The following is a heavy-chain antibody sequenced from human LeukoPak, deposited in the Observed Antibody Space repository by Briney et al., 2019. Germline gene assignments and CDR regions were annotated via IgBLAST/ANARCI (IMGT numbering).Heavy chain of an antibody. CDR3: ARDYGRGFDI. CDR1: GYTFSGYY. Sequence: ASVKVSCKASGYTFSGYYMHWVRQDPGQGLEWMGWINANNGGTNYAQKFQGRVTWTRDTSISTAYMELGRLRSDDTAVYYCARDYGRGFDIWGQGTMVTVSS. J-gene: IGHJ3*02. CDR2: INANNGGT. D-gene: IGHD3-10*01. V-gene: IGHV1-2*02.